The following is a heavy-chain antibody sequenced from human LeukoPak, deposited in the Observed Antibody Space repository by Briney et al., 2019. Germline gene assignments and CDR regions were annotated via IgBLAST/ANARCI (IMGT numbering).Heavy chain of an antibody. CDR3: ARAGDSYGYCGS. CDR2: INHRGTT. Sequence: SESLSLTCAVYGGTFSGYYWSWIRQPPGKGLEWIGEINHRGTTNYNPSLKSRVTMSVDRSKNQFSLKLSSVTAADTAVYYCARAGDSYGYCGSWGRGILVTVST. D-gene: IGHD3-22*01. V-gene: IGHV4-34*01. CDR1: GGTFSGYY. J-gene: IGHJ5*02.